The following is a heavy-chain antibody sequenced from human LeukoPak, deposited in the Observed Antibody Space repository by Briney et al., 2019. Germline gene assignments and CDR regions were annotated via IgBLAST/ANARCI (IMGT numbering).Heavy chain of an antibody. Sequence: VASVTVSFKASGYTFTGYYMNWLRQAPGQGLEWMGWINPYRGCTNYAQKFQGRVTMTRDTSISTVYMELSSLRSDDTAVYYCATSLYCSSTNCYALYFQNWGQGTLVTVSS. CDR2: INPYRGCT. V-gene: IGHV1-2*02. CDR1: GYTFTGYY. J-gene: IGHJ1*01. D-gene: IGHD2-2*01. CDR3: ATSLYCSSTNCYALYFQN.